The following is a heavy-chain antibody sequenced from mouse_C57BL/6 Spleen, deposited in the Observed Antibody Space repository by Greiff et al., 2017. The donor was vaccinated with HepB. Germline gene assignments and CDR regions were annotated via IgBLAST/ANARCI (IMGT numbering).Heavy chain of an antibody. D-gene: IGHD4-1*01. CDR3: ARKGTNWGYWYFDV. J-gene: IGHJ1*03. V-gene: IGHV1-26*01. CDR1: GYTFTDYY. CDR2: INPNNGGT. Sequence: EVQGVESGPELVKPGASVKISCKASGYTFTDYYMNWVKQSHGKSLEWIGDINPNNGGTSYNQKFKGKATLTVDKSSSTAYMELRSLTSEDSAVYYCARKGTNWGYWYFDVWGTGTTVTVSS.